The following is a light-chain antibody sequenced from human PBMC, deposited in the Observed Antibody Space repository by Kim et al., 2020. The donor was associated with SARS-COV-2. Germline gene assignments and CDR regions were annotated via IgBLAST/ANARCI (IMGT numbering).Light chain of an antibody. CDR3: QAWDSRKVI. Sequence: SYELTQPPSVSVSPGQTASITCYGDKLGNKYVSWYQQKSGQSPVLVISQDTKRPSEIPERFSGSNSGDRATLTISGTQAMDEADYYCQAWDSRKVIFGGGTQLTVL. V-gene: IGLV3-1*01. CDR2: QDT. J-gene: IGLJ2*01. CDR1: KLGNKY.